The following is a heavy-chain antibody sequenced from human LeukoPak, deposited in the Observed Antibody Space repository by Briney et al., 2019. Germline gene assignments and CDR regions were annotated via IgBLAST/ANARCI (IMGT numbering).Heavy chain of an antibody. Sequence: PGGSLRLSCAASGFTFSSYGMYWVRQAPGKGLEWVAVVRYDGSTKYYAGSVKGRFTISRDSSKNTLYLEMNSLRAEDTAVYYCARDECSGGSCYSSGFDAFDIWGQGTTVTVSS. J-gene: IGHJ3*02. V-gene: IGHV3-33*01. CDR1: GFTFSSYG. CDR3: ARDECSGGSCYSSGFDAFDI. CDR2: VRYDGSTK. D-gene: IGHD2-15*01.